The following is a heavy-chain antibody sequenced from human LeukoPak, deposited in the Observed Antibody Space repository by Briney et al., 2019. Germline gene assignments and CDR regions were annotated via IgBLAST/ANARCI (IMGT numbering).Heavy chain of an antibody. J-gene: IGHJ4*02. CDR2: IKSKTDGGTT. Sequence: PGGSLRLSCAASGFTFSNAWMSWVRQAPGKGLEWVGRIKSKTDGGTTDYAVSVKGIFPISREDSKNTLYLQMNSLKTEDTAVYYCTTFLWYSSDYFDYWGQGTLDTVSS. CDR1: GFTFSNAW. D-gene: IGHD6-19*01. CDR3: TTFLWYSSDYFDY. V-gene: IGHV3-15*01.